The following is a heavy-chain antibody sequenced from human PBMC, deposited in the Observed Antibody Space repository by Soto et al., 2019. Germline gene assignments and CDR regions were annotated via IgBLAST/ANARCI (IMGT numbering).Heavy chain of an antibody. J-gene: IGHJ5*02. V-gene: IGHV3-21*01. Sequence: GGSLRLSCAASGFTFSSYSMNWVRQAPGKGLEWVSSISSSSSYIYYADSVKGRFTISRDNAKNSLYLQMNSLRAEDTAVYYCARARRIQLWLRSWFDPWGQGTLVTVSS. CDR3: ARARRIQLWLRSWFDP. CDR1: GFTFSSYS. D-gene: IGHD5-18*01. CDR2: ISSSSSYI.